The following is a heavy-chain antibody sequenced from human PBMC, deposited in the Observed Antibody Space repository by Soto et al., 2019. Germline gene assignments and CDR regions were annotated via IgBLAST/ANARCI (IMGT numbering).Heavy chain of an antibody. CDR1: GYTFSNYY. CDR3: ARAPQYGSADYYYNF. D-gene: IGHD3-10*01. J-gene: IGHJ4*02. CDR2: INPSGGGT. Sequence: QVHLVQSGAEVKRPGVSVKVSCKPSGYTFSNYYMHWVRQVPGHGLEWMGIINPSGGGTTYAQRFRGRLTVTRDTSTSTVYMELSRLRSDDTAIYFCARAPQYGSADYYYNFWGQGTLVTVSS. V-gene: IGHV1-46*01.